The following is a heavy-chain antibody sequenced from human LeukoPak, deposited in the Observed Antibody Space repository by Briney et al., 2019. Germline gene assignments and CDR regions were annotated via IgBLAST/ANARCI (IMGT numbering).Heavy chain of an antibody. D-gene: IGHD3-22*01. J-gene: IGHJ4*02. CDR3: ATGSGYFYGH. Sequence: SCKASGGTFSSYGMHWVRQAPGKGLEWVAVAYGYGGNQYYADSVKGRFTISRDNSKNTLYVQMNSLRAEDTAVYFCATGSGYFYGHWGQGIMVTVSS. CDR1: GGTFSSYG. V-gene: IGHV3-33*01. CDR2: AYGYGGNQ.